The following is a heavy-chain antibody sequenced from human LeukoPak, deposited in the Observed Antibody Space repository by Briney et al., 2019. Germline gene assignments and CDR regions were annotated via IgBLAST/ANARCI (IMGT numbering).Heavy chain of an antibody. CDR3: AKRVLTFLDY. CDR1: GFTFSSYG. D-gene: IGHD3-16*01. CDR2: ISYDGSNK. V-gene: IGHV3-30*18. Sequence: GGSLRLSCAASGFTFSSYGIHWVRQAPGKGLEWVAVISYDGSNKYYADSVKGRFTISRDNSKNTLYLQMNSLRAEDTAVYYCAKRVLTFLDYWGQGTLVTVSS. J-gene: IGHJ4*02.